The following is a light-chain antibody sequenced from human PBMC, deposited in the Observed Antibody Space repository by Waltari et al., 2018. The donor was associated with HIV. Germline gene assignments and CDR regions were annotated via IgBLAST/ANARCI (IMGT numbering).Light chain of an antibody. V-gene: IGLV1-47*01. Sequence: QSVLTQPPSASGTPGQRVTISCSGSRSNIGRNYVYWYQQLPGTAPKLLIYTNNQRPSGVPDRFSGSKSGTSASLAISGLRSEDEADYYCAAWGDSLTSYVFGTGTKVTVL. CDR2: TNN. J-gene: IGLJ1*01. CDR3: AAWGDSLTSYV. CDR1: RSNIGRNY.